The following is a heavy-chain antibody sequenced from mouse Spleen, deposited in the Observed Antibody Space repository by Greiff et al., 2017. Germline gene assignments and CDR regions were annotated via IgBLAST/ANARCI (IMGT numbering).Heavy chain of an antibody. CDR1: GFTFSNYW. V-gene: IGHV6-6*02. J-gene: IGHJ4*01. CDR2: IRLKSNNYAT. CDR3: TRPLYAMDY. Sequence: EVKLVESGGGLVQPGGSMKLSCVASGFTFSNYWMNWVRQSPEKGLEWVAEIRLKSNNYATNYAESVKGRFTISRDDSKSSVYLQMNNLRAEDTGIYYCTRPLYAMDYWGQGTSVTVSS.